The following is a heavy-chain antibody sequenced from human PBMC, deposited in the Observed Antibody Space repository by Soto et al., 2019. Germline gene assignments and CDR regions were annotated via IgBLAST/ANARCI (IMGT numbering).Heavy chain of an antibody. CDR2: IYYSGST. V-gene: IGHV4-59*01. J-gene: IGHJ6*02. Sequence: SETLSLTCTVSGGSSSSYYWSWIRQPPGKGLEWIGYIYYSGSTNYNPSLKSRVTISVDTSKNQFSLKLSSVTAADTAVYYCARDSAISLPGSYYYYGMDVWGQGTTVTVSS. CDR3: ARDSAISLPGSYYYYGMDV. D-gene: IGHD3-3*01. CDR1: GGSSSSYY.